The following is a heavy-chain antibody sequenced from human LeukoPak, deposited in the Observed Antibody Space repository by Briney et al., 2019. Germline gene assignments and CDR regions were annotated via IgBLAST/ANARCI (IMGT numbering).Heavy chain of an antibody. CDR2: IYYSGST. CDR1: GGSISSYY. D-gene: IGHD3-22*01. V-gene: IGHV4-59*01. Sequence: SETLSLTCPVSGGSISSYYWSWIRQPPGKGLEWIGYIYYSGSTNYNPSLKSRVAISVDTSKNQFSLKLSSVTAADTAVYYCARRHTYYYDSSGYPLDAFDIWGQGTMVTVSS. CDR3: ARRHTYYYDSSGYPLDAFDI. J-gene: IGHJ3*02.